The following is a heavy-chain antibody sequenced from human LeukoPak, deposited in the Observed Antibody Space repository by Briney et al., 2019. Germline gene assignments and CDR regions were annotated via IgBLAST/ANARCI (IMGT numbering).Heavy chain of an antibody. Sequence: SETLSLTCTVSGYSISSGYYWGWIRQPPGKGLEWIGSIYHSGSTYYNPSLKSRVTISVDKSKNQFSLKLSSVTAADTAVYYCANKVYCSTTSCYHAGYWGQGTLVTVSS. J-gene: IGHJ4*02. CDR2: IYHSGST. V-gene: IGHV4-38-2*02. CDR3: ANKVYCSTTSCYHAGY. CDR1: GYSISSGYY. D-gene: IGHD2-2*01.